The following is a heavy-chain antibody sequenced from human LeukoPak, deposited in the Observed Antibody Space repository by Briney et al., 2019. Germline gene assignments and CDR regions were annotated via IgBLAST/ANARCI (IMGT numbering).Heavy chain of an antibody. CDR2: IYSGGST. D-gene: IGHD5-12*01. J-gene: IGHJ4*02. Sequence: GGSLRLSCAASGFTVSSNYMNWVRQAPGKGLEWVSVIYSGGSTYYADSVKGRFTISRDNSKNTLYLQLNSLRPEDTAVYYCARDQLAYSGYDTLFDYWGQGTLVTVSS. CDR3: ARDQLAYSGYDTLFDY. CDR1: GFTVSSNY. V-gene: IGHV3-53*01.